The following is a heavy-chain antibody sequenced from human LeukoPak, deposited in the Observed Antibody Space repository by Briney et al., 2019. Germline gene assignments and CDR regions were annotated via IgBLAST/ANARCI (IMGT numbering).Heavy chain of an antibody. CDR1: GFTFSSYR. CDR3: AKEEWLLAVYFDY. V-gene: IGHV3-23*01. J-gene: IGHJ4*02. Sequence: GGSLRLSCAASGFTFSSYRMNWVRQAPGKGLEWVSTISGSGVSTYYADSVKGQFTISRDNSKNTLYLQMNSLRAEDTAVYYCAKEEWLLAVYFDYWGQGTLVTVSS. D-gene: IGHD3-3*01. CDR2: ISGSGVST.